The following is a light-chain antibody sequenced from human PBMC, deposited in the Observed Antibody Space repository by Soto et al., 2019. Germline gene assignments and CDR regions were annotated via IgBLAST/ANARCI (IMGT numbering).Light chain of an antibody. Sequence: EIVLTQSPGTLSLSPGERATLSYRASQSVSSSYLAWYQQKPGQAPRLLIYGASSRATGIPDRFSGSGSGTDFTLTISRLEPEDFAVYYCQQCGSSPITFGQGTRLEIK. CDR3: QQCGSSPIT. V-gene: IGKV3-20*01. J-gene: IGKJ5*01. CDR2: GAS. CDR1: QSVSSSY.